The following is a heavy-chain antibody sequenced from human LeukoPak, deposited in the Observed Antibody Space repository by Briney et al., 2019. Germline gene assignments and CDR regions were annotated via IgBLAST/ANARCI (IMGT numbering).Heavy chain of an antibody. D-gene: IGHD5-12*01. CDR2: ISYDGSNK. CDR1: GFTFGSYA. CDR3: ARDRGMIGSGYDEDY. Sequence: GGSLRLSCAASGFTFGSYAMHWVRQAPGKGLEWVAVISYDGSNKYYADSVKGRFTISRDNSKNTLYLQMNSLRAGDTAVYYCARDRGMIGSGYDEDYWGQGTLVTVSS. V-gene: IGHV3-30*04. J-gene: IGHJ4*02.